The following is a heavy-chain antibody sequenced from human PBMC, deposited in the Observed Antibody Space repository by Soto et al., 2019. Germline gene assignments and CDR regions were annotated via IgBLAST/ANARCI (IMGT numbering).Heavy chain of an antibody. CDR3: ARDLWWYLH. V-gene: IGHV3-23*01. Sequence: EVQLLESGGGLVQPGGAVRFSCAASGFTFSSHAMSWVRQAPGKGLEWISSISAGSEGAYYADSVKGRFTISRDNSNNTLYLQMNSLRAEDTAVYYCARDLWWYLHWGQGTLVTVSS. CDR1: GFTFSSHA. CDR2: ISAGSEGA. D-gene: IGHD2-15*01. J-gene: IGHJ4*02.